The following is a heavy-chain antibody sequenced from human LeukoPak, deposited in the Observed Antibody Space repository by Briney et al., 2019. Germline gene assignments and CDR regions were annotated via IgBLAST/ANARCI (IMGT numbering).Heavy chain of an antibody. CDR3: AKSAYYDASGYYREYYFDY. Sequence: PGGSLRLSCVDSGFTFTNAWMSWVRQAPGKGLEWVSSISGSGGSTHYADSVKGRFTISRDKTKNTLYLQMNSLRAEDTAVYCCAKSAYYDASGYYREYYFDYWGQGTLVTVSS. D-gene: IGHD3-22*01. J-gene: IGHJ4*02. CDR2: ISGSGGST. V-gene: IGHV3-23*01. CDR1: GFTFTNAW.